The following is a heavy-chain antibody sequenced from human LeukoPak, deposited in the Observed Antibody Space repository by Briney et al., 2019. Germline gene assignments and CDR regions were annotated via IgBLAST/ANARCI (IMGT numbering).Heavy chain of an antibody. CDR2: IYPADSDT. D-gene: IGHD2-2*02. CDR3: ARPQGRCSSTSCYRAFDI. Sequence: GESLKISCKGSGYSFSNYWIGWVRQMPGKGLEWMGLIYPADSDTRYSPSFQGQVTISADKSISTAYLQWSSLKASDTAMYYCARPQGRCSSTSCYRAFDIWGQGTMVTVSS. V-gene: IGHV5-51*01. CDR1: GYSFSNYW. J-gene: IGHJ3*02.